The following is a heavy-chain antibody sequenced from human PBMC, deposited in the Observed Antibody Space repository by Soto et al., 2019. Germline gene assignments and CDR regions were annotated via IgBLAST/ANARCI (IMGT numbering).Heavy chain of an antibody. D-gene: IGHD6-19*01. J-gene: IGHJ3*02. Sequence: GGSLRLSCAASGFTFGDYYMSWIRQAPGKGLEWVSYISRSGSTIYYADSVKGRFIISRDNAKNSLYLQMNSLRAEDTAVYYCARGRPYSSGWAYDVFDIWGQGTMVTVSS. V-gene: IGHV3-11*01. CDR3: ARGRPYSSGWAYDVFDI. CDR1: GFTFGDYY. CDR2: ISRSGSTI.